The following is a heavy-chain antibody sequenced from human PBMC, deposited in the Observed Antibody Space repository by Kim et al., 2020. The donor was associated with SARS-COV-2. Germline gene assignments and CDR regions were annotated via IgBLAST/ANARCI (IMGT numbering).Heavy chain of an antibody. D-gene: IGHD6-6*01. Sequence: SETLSLTCTVSGGSISSYYWSWIRQPPGKGLEWIGYIYYSGSTNYNPSLKSRVTISVDTSKNQFSLKRSSVTAADTAVYYCARLREDSSSSGMDVWGKGT. J-gene: IGHJ6*03. CDR1: GGSISSYY. CDR3: ARLREDSSSSGMDV. V-gene: IGHV4-59*08. CDR2: IYYSGST.